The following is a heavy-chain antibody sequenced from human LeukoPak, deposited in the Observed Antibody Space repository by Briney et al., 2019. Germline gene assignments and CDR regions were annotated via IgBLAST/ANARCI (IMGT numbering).Heavy chain of an antibody. Sequence: ASVKVSCKAPGYTFTSYGISWVRQAPGQGLEWMGRVSPYNGNTYYSQRFQDRVIITKDTPTGTAYMDLRDLRTDDTAMYYCARNGRVRRVVKDLFEYWGQGTLVAVSS. CDR1: GYTFTSYG. V-gene: IGHV1-18*01. CDR2: VSPYNGNT. CDR3: ARNGRVRRVVKDLFEY. J-gene: IGHJ4*02. D-gene: IGHD3-10*01.